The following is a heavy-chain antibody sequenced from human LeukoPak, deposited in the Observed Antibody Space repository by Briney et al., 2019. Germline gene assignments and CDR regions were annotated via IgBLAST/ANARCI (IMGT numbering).Heavy chain of an antibody. CDR3: ARDLIFLELRTGWFDP. CDR2: IYHSGST. Sequence: SETLSLTCTVSGYSISSGYYWGWIRQPPGKGLEWIGSIYHSGSTYYNPSLKSRVTISVDTSKNQFSLKLSSVTAADTAVYYCARDLIFLELRTGWFDPWGPGTLVTVSS. D-gene: IGHD1-7*01. CDR1: GYSISSGYY. V-gene: IGHV4-38-2*02. J-gene: IGHJ5*02.